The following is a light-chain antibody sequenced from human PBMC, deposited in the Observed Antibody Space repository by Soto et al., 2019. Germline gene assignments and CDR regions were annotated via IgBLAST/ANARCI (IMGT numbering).Light chain of an antibody. CDR2: AAS. Sequence: DIQMTQSPSSLSASVGDRFTITCRTSQSIRSSLNWYQQKPGKAPNLLIYAASRLQSGVPSRFSGSGSGTDFTLTISSLQPADFATYYCQQSYSTPFTFGPGTKVDIK. CDR3: QQSYSTPFT. CDR1: QSIRSS. V-gene: IGKV1-39*01. J-gene: IGKJ3*01.